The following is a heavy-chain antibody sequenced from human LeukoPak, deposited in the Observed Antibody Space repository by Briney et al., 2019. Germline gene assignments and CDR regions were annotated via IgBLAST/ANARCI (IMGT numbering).Heavy chain of an antibody. Sequence: PSETLSLTCTVSGGSIGSGSYYWSWIRQPAGKGLEWIGRIYTSGSTNYNPSLKSRVTISVDTSKNQFSLKLSSVTAADTAVYYCARDGNWNYDYWGQGTLVTVSS. CDR2: IYTSGST. J-gene: IGHJ4*02. D-gene: IGHD1-1*01. CDR3: ARDGNWNYDY. V-gene: IGHV4-61*02. CDR1: GGSIGSGSYY.